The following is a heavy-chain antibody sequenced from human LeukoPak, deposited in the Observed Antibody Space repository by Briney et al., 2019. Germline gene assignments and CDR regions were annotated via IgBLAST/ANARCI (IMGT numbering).Heavy chain of an antibody. CDR1: GYTFTSYY. CDR2: INPSGGST. V-gene: IGHV1-46*01. Sequence: ASVKVSCKASGYTFTSYYMHWVRQAPGQGLEWMGIINPSGGSTSYAQKFQGRVTMTRDTSTSTVYMELSSLRFEDTAVYHCARDPGGTGTIPTNWFDPGAREPWSPSPQ. J-gene: IGHJ5*02. CDR3: ARDPGGTGTIPTNWFDP. D-gene: IGHD1-1*01.